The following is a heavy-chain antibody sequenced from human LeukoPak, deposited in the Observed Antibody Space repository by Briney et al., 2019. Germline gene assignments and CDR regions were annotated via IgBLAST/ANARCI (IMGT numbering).Heavy chain of an antibody. Sequence: GRSLRLSCAASGFTFSSYAMHWVRQAPGKGLEWVAFISYGGSNKYYADSVKGRFTISSDTSKNTMYLQMNSLRAEDTAVYYCARDLSPVVRASPMGYWGQGTLVTVSS. CDR2: ISYGGSNK. J-gene: IGHJ4*02. CDR3: ARDLSPVVRASPMGY. CDR1: GFTFSSYA. D-gene: IGHD3-10*01. V-gene: IGHV3-30*03.